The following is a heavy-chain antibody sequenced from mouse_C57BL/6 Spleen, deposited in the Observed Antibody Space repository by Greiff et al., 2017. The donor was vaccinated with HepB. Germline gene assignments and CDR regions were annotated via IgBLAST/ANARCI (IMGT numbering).Heavy chain of an antibody. J-gene: IGHJ4*01. V-gene: IGHV5-4*01. D-gene: IGHD3-3*01. CDR1: GFTFSSYA. CDR3: ARVSGTYAMDY. Sequence: EVQLVESGGGLVKPGGSLKLSCAASGFTFSSYAMSWVRQTPEKRLEWVATISDGGSYTYYPDNVKGRFTISRDNAKNNLYLQMSHLKSEDTAMYYCARVSGTYAMDYWGQRTSVTVSS. CDR2: ISDGGSYT.